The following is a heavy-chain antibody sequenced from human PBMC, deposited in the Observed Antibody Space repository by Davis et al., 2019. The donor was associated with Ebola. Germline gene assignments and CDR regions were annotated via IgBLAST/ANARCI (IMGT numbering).Heavy chain of an antibody. D-gene: IGHD5-12*01. CDR1: GGSISSGGYY. CDR3: APGRSGYDYYFDF. V-gene: IGHV4-30-4*08. CDR2: IYYSGST. J-gene: IGHJ4*02. Sequence: MPSETLSLTCTVSGGSISSGGYYWSWIRQHPGKGLEWIGYIYYSGSTYYNPSLKSRVTISIDTSKNQFSLKLISVTAADTAVYYCAPGRSGYDYYFDFWSQGTLVTVSS.